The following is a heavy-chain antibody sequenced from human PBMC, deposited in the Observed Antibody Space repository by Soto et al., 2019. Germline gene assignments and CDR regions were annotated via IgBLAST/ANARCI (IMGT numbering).Heavy chain of an antibody. CDR2: ISAYNGNT. CDR3: ARDEGYYDSSGYSTTVDY. Sequence: VASVKVSCKASGYTFTSYGISWVRQAPGQGLEWMGWISAYNGNTNYAQKLQGRVTMTTDTSTSTAYMELRSLRSDDTAVYYCARDEGYYDSSGYSTTVDYWGQGTLVTSPQ. J-gene: IGHJ4*02. D-gene: IGHD3-22*01. CDR1: GYTFTSYG. V-gene: IGHV1-18*01.